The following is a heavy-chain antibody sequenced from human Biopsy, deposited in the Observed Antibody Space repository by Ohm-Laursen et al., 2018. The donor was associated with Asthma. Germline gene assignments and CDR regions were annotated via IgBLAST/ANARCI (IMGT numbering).Heavy chain of an antibody. Sequence: SSVKVSCKSLGGTFNTYVIGWVRQAPGQGLEWMGGINSVFGTTTYPQKFQDRVKITADDSTSTVYMELSSLRSGDTAVYYCARKAGSCISRTCYSLDFWGQGTLVNVSS. CDR2: INSVFGTT. V-gene: IGHV1-69*01. J-gene: IGHJ4*02. CDR3: ARKAGSCISRTCYSLDF. D-gene: IGHD2-2*01. CDR1: GGTFNTYV.